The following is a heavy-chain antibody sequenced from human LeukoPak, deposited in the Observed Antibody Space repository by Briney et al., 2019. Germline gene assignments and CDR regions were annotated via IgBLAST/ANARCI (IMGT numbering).Heavy chain of an antibody. D-gene: IGHD6-6*01. CDR2: ISNDGSNK. V-gene: IGHV3-30*01. CDR3: AGARSRYSSSPPLNF. Sequence: AGSLPVHRAAYGFTFSKYVVLGVRQAPGKGLEGVAVISNDGSNKYSADSVKDRFTISRDHSKNTLYLQMNSLRAEDTAVYYCAGARSRYSSSPPLNFWGQGTLVTVSS. CDR1: GFTFSKYV. J-gene: IGHJ4*02.